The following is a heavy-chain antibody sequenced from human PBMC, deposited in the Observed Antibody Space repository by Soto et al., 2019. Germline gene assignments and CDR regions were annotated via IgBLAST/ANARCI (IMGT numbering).Heavy chain of an antibody. V-gene: IGHV4-30-2*03. CDR3: SRISSHGDYAY. CDR2: IHYSGDA. D-gene: IGHD4-17*01. J-gene: IGHJ4*02. Sequence: SETLSLTCAVSGGSISSGGYSWSWIRQPPGKGLEWIGTIHYSGDAYYNPSLKSRVSISVDTSKSQFSLKLNSVTAADTALYYCSRISSHGDYAYWGQGTLVTVSS. CDR1: GGSISSGGYS.